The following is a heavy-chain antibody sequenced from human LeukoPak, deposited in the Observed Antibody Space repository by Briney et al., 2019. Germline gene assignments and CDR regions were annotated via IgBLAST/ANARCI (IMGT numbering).Heavy chain of an antibody. D-gene: IGHD6-19*01. CDR1: GFTFSSYS. CDR3: ASQFLAVAAQFVVY. CDR2: ISSSNSTI. V-gene: IGHV3-48*01. J-gene: IGHJ4*02. Sequence: GGSLRLSCAASGFTFSSYSMNWVRQAPGKGLEWVSYISSSNSTIYYADSVKGRFTISRDNAKNSLYLQMNSLRAEDTAVYYCASQFLAVAAQFVVYWGQGTLVTVSS.